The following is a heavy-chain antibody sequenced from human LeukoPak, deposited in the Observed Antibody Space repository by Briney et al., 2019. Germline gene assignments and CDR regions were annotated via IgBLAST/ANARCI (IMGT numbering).Heavy chain of an antibody. CDR2: IWHDGSNK. J-gene: IGHJ4*02. V-gene: IGHV3-33*01. Sequence: GGSLRLSCAASGLTFRSYGMHWVRQAPGKGLDWVAVIWHDGSNKYYGDSVKGRFTISRDNSENTLYLQMDTLRVEDTAVYYCAATGGVAVAGAPFDYWGQGTLVTVSS. D-gene: IGHD6-19*01. CDR1: GLTFRSYG. CDR3: AATGGVAVAGAPFDY.